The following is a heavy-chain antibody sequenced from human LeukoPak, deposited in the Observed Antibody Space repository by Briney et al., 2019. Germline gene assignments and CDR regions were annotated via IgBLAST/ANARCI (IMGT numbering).Heavy chain of an antibody. V-gene: IGHV4-30-4*08. Sequence: SQTLSLTCTVSGGSISSGDYYWSWIRQPPGKGLEWIGYIYYSGSTYYNPSLKSRVTISVDTSKNQFSLKLSSVTAADTAVYYCARGWMKLELRGAFDIWGQGTMVTVSS. J-gene: IGHJ3*02. D-gene: IGHD1-7*01. CDR1: GGSISSGDYY. CDR3: ARGWMKLELRGAFDI. CDR2: IYYSGST.